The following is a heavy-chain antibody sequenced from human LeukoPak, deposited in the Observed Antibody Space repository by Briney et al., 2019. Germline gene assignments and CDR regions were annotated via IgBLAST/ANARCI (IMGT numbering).Heavy chain of an antibody. V-gene: IGHV3-30*14. J-gene: IGHJ4*02. CDR3: ATSGGLYGDYAPQVG. CDR1: GFTFSSYA. D-gene: IGHD4-17*01. Sequence: GRSLRLSCAASGFTFSSYAMHWVRQAPGKGLEWVAVISYDGSNKYYADSVKGRFTISRDNSKNTLYLQMGSLRAEDMAVYYCATSGGLYGDYAPQVGWGQGTLVTVSS. CDR2: ISYDGSNK.